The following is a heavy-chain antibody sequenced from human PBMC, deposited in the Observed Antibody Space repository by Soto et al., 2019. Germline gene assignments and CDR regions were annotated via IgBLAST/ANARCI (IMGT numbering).Heavy chain of an antibody. CDR3: ARDAYDFWSGPIDY. CDR2: ISAYNGNT. V-gene: IGHV1-18*01. D-gene: IGHD3-3*01. CDR1: GYTFTSYG. Sequence: GASVKVSCKASGYTFTSYGISWVRQAPGQGLEWMGWISAYNGNTNYAQKLQGRVTMTTDTSTSTAYMELRSLRSDDTAVYYCARDAYDFWSGPIDYWGQGTLVTVSS. J-gene: IGHJ4*02.